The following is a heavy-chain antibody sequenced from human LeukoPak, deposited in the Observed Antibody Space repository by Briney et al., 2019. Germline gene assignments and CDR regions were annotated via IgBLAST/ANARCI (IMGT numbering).Heavy chain of an antibody. CDR3: ARDLSGVAGYTYGRGIDY. CDR1: GFTFSSYG. CDR2: ISYDGSNK. J-gene: IGHJ4*02. V-gene: IGHV3-30*03. Sequence: PGGSLRLSCAASGFTFSSYGMHWVRQAPGKGLEWVAVISYDGSNKYYADSVKGRFTISRGNAKNSLYLQMNSLRAEDTAVYYCARDLSGVAGYTYGRGIDYWGQGTLVTVSS. D-gene: IGHD5-18*01.